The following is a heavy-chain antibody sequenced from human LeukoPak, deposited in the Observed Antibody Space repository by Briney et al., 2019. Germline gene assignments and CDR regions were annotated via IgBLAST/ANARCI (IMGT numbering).Heavy chain of an antibody. Sequence: PVKVSCKASGGTFSSYAISWVRQAPGQGLEWMGGIIPIFGTANYAQKFQGRVTITTDESTSTAYMELSSLRSEDTAVYYCARAPFGVYNWFDPWGQGTLVTVSS. CDR3: ARAPFGVYNWFDP. CDR2: IIPIFGTA. J-gene: IGHJ5*02. CDR1: GGTFSSYA. D-gene: IGHD3-10*01. V-gene: IGHV1-69*05.